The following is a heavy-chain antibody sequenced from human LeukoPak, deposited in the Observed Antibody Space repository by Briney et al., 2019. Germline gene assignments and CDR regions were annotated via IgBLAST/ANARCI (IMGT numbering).Heavy chain of an antibody. CDR2: ISSSSRNT. Sequence: GGSLRLSCAASGFTFRSYAMSWVRQAPGKGLEWVSSISSSSRNTYYADSVKGRFTISRDNAKNSLYLQMNSLRAEDTAVYYCARGGTFGVDISDYWGQGTLVTVSS. J-gene: IGHJ4*02. CDR3: ARGGTFGVDISDY. D-gene: IGHD3-3*01. CDR1: GFTFRSYA. V-gene: IGHV3-21*01.